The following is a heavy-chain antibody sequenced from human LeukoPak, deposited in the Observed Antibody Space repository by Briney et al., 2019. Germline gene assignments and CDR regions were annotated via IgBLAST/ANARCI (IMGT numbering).Heavy chain of an antibody. V-gene: IGHV3-30*04. CDR2: ISYGGSIQ. Sequence: GGSLRLSCAASGFTFSTYAMHWVRQAPGKGLERVTVISYGGSIQYYADSVKGRFTISRDNSKNTLFLQMNNLRTEDTALYYCARDPGHWFDPWGQGALVIVSS. CDR3: ARDPGHWFDP. CDR1: GFTFSTYA. J-gene: IGHJ5*02.